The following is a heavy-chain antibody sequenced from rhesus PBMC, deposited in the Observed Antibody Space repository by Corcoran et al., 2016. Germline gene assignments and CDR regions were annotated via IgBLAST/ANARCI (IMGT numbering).Heavy chain of an antibody. V-gene: IGHV4-127*01. D-gene: IGHD4-17*01. Sequence: QGQLQESGPGLVKPSETLSLICSVSGYSISSGYGWSWIRQPPGRGLEWIGYIGGSDGTPNNHPALKIRVTISKDPSNNQFSLKLTSVVAAETAVYYCVRHPEHANFEYRFPVWGAGVLVTVSS. CDR1: GYSISSGYG. CDR2: IGGSDGTP. CDR3: VRHPEHANFEYRFPV. J-gene: IGHJ5-1*01.